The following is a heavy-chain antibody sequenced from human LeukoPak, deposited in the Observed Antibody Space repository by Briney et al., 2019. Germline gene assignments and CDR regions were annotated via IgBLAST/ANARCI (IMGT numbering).Heavy chain of an antibody. Sequence: SETLSLTCAVYGGSFGGYYWSWIRQPPGKGLEWIGEINHSGSTNYNPSLKSRVTISVDTSKNQFSLKLSSVTAADTAVYYCARDVFGYMDVWGKGTTVTVSS. CDR2: INHSGST. J-gene: IGHJ6*03. CDR1: GGSFGGYY. V-gene: IGHV4-34*01. D-gene: IGHD3-3*01. CDR3: ARDVFGYMDV.